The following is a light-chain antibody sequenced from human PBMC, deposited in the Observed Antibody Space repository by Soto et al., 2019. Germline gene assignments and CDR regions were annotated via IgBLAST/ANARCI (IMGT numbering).Light chain of an antibody. CDR1: QSVSSN. J-gene: IGKJ5*01. V-gene: IGKV3-15*01. CDR2: GAS. Sequence: EIVMTQSPATLSVSPGERATLSCRASQSVSSNLGWYQQKPGQAPRLLIYGASTRATGIPARFSGSGSGTEFTLNISSLQSEDFAVYYCQQYNKWSITFGQGTRLEIK. CDR3: QQYNKWSIT.